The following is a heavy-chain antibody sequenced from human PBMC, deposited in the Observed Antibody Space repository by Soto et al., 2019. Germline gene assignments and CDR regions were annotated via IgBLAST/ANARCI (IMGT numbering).Heavy chain of an antibody. D-gene: IGHD4-17*01. J-gene: IGHJ5*02. CDR1: GGSISNYY. Sequence: PETLSLTCTVSGGSISNYYWSWIRHPPGKKLEWIGYIYYSGSTNYNPSLKSRVTISVDTSKNQFSLKLYSVTTADTAMYYCARLPWADYGGIFDPWGQGTLVTVSS. CDR2: IYYSGST. CDR3: ARLPWADYGGIFDP. V-gene: IGHV4-59*01.